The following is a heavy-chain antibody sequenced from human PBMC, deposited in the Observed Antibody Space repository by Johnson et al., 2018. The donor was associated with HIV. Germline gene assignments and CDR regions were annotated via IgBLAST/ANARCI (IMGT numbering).Heavy chain of an antibody. CDR3: AREWELLNYAFDI. Sequence: VLLVESGGGLVQPGGSLRLSCAASGFTFSSYAMSWVRQAPGKGLEWVSGISASGGSTYDADSVKGRFTISRDNSKNTLYLQMNSLRAEDTAVYYCAREWELLNYAFDIWGQGTMVTVSS. CDR1: GFTFSSYA. J-gene: IGHJ3*02. V-gene: IGHV3-23*04. D-gene: IGHD1-26*01. CDR2: ISASGGST.